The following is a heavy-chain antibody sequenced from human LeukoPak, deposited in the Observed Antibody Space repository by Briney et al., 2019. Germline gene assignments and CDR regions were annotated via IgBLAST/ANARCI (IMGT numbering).Heavy chain of an antibody. J-gene: IGHJ3*02. CDR2: IYYSGST. V-gene: IGHV4-59*01. CDR3: ARGGSSGYSYGYDAFDI. CDR1: GGSISSCY. D-gene: IGHD5-18*01. Sequence: SETLSLTCTVSGGSISSCYWSWIRQPPGKGLEWIGYIYYSGSTNYNPSLKSRVTISVDTSKNQFSLKLSSVSAADTAVYYCARGGSSGYSYGYDAFDIWGQGTMVTVSS.